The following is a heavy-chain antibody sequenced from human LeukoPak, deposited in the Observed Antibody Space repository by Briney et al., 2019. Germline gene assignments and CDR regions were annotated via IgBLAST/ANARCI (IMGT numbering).Heavy chain of an antibody. D-gene: IGHD2-15*01. CDR1: GFTFSSYA. CDR2: ISYDGSNK. V-gene: IGHV3-30-3*01. J-gene: IGHJ4*02. Sequence: GGSLRLSCAVSGFTFSSYAMHWVRQAPGKGLEWVAVISYDGSNKYYADSVKGRFTIPRDNAMNSLYLQMNSLRAEDTAVYYCARPYCSGGSCYSPPDFWGQGTLVTVSS. CDR3: ARPYCSGGSCYSPPDF.